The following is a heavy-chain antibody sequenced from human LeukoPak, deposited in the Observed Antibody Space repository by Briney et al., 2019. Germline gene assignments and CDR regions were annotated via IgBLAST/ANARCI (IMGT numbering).Heavy chain of an antibody. CDR3: ARTDDYYYMDV. J-gene: IGHJ6*03. V-gene: IGHV4-34*01. Sequence: SETLSLTCAVYGGSFSGYYWSWIRQPPGKGLEWIGEINHSGSTNYNPSLKSRVTISVDTSKNQFFLKLSSVTAADTAVYYCARTDDYYYMDVWGKGTTVTVSS. CDR1: GGSFSGYY. CDR2: INHSGST. D-gene: IGHD3-3*01.